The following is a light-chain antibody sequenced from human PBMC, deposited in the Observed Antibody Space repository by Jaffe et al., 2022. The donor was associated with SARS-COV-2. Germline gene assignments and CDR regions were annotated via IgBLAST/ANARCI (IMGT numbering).Light chain of an antibody. V-gene: IGKV1-16*01. CDR2: DAS. J-gene: IGKJ4*01. CDR1: QDINNY. CDR3: QQHKSYPLT. Sequence: DIQMTQSPSSLSASVGDRVTITCRASQDINNYLTWFQQTPGKAPKILIHDASGLQGGVPSRFSGSGSGTDFTLTISSLQVEDFATYYCQQHKSYPLTFGGGTKVEIK.